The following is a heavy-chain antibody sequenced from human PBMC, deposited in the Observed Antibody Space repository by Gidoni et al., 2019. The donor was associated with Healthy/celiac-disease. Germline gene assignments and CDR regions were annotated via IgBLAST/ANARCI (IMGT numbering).Heavy chain of an antibody. V-gene: IGHV3-21*01. J-gene: IGHJ4*02. CDR3: AREGWQQLVPSHFDY. CDR2: ISSSSSYI. Sequence: GLEWVSSISSSSSYIYYADSVKGRFTISRDNAKNSLYLQMNSLRAEDTAVYYCAREGWQQLVPSHFDYWGQGTLVTVSS. D-gene: IGHD6-13*01.